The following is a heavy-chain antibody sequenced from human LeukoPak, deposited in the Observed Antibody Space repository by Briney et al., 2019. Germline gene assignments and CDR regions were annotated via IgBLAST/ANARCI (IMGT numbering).Heavy chain of an antibody. J-gene: IGHJ4*02. CDR2: IYNSGST. CDR3: ARLRYYDSSAYYYFDY. D-gene: IGHD3-22*01. V-gene: IGHV4-59*12. Sequence: SETLSLTCTVSGNSISSYYWSWIRQSPGKGLEWIGYIYNSGSTNYNPSLKSRVTISVDTSKNQFSLRLTSVTAADTAVYYCARLRYYDSSAYYYFDYWGQGTLVTVSS. CDR1: GNSISSYY.